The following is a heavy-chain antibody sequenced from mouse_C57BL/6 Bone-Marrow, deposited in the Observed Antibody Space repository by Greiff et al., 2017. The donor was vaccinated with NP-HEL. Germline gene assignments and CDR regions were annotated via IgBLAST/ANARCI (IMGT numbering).Heavy chain of an antibody. D-gene: IGHD2-3*01. J-gene: IGHJ4*01. Sequence: QVQLQQSGPGLVAPSQSLSITCTVSGFSLTSYGVDWVRQSPGKGLEWLGVIWGVGSTNYNSALKSRLSISKDNSKSQVFLKMNSLQTDDTAMYYCATFYDGYPHYYAMDYWGQGTSVTVSS. V-gene: IGHV2-6*01. CDR1: GFSLTSYG. CDR3: ATFYDGYPHYYAMDY. CDR2: IWGVGST.